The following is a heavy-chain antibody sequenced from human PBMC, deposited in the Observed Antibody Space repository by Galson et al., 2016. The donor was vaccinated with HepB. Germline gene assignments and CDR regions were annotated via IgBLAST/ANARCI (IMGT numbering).Heavy chain of an antibody. V-gene: IGHV4-34*01. D-gene: IGHD4-17*01. CDR2: THLSGGT. CDR3: AKEKSTVTTYFDL. CDR1: GGSFSGYY. Sequence: SETLSLTCAVSGGSFSGYYWSWIRQSPGKGLEWIGETHLSGGTKYNPSLKGRTTISIDPSKHQFSLKLTSVTAADTAVYYCAKEKSTVTTYFDLWGRGTLVTVSS. J-gene: IGHJ2*01.